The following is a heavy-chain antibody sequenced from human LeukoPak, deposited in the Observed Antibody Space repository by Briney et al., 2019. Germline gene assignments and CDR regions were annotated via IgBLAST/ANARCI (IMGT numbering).Heavy chain of an antibody. J-gene: IGHJ4*02. CDR3: TTDVNYGDGLRGDN. CDR2: MKSKTNAGTT. V-gene: IGHV3-15*01. Sequence: GSLRLSCAASGVTLSSAWMSSVRQGPGKGLEWVGRMKSKTNAGTTDYAAPVKGRLTISKDDSRNHLYLHINTLKPPATPLFYCTTDVNYGDGLRGDNWGQGTLVTASS. D-gene: IGHD4-17*01. CDR1: GVTLSSAW.